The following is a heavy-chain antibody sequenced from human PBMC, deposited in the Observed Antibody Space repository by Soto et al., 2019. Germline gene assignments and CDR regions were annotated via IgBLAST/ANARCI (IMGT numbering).Heavy chain of an antibody. CDR1: GGSISSGDYY. D-gene: IGHD3-3*01. J-gene: IGHJ3*02. V-gene: IGHV4-30-4*01. CDR3: ARERKQATIFGVVILPRLVI. Sequence: LSLTCTVSGGSISSGDYYWSWIRQPPGKGLEWIGYIYYSGSTYYNPSLKSRVTISVDTSKNQFSLKLSSVTAADTAVYYCARERKQATIFGVVILPRLVIWGQGTMVTVSS. CDR2: IYYSGST.